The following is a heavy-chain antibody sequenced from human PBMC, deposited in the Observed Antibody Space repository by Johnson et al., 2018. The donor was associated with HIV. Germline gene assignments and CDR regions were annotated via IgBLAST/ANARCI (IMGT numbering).Heavy chain of an antibody. CDR1: GFTFSSYA. J-gene: IGHJ3*02. CDR2: ISYDGSNK. Sequence: QVQLVESGGGVVQPGRSLRLSCAASGFTFSSYAMHWVRQAPGKGLEWVAVISYDGSNKYYADSVKGRFTISRDNSKNTLYLQMNSLRAGATDVYYCAKDLLTLDAFDIWGQGTMVTVSS. V-gene: IGHV3-30-3*01. CDR3: AKDLLTLDAFDI.